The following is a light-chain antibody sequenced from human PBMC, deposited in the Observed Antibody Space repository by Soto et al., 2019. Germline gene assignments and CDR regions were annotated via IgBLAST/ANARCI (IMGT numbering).Light chain of an antibody. J-gene: IGLJ1*01. CDR3: AAWDDGLNGHYV. Sequence: QSVLTQPPSASGTPGQRVTISCSGSSSNIGSNTVNWYQHLPGTAPKLLIYSNYQRPSGVPDRFSGSKSGTSASLVISGLQSEDEADYYCAAWDDGLNGHYVFGTGTKVTVL. V-gene: IGLV1-44*01. CDR1: SSNIGSNT. CDR2: SNY.